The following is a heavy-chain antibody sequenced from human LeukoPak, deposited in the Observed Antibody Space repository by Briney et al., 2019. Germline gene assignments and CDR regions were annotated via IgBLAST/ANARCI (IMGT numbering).Heavy chain of an antibody. D-gene: IGHD5-12*01. CDR3: ARAYSNGDYFDY. V-gene: IGHV4-34*01. J-gene: IGHJ4*02. CDR2: INHSGST. CDR1: GGSFSGCY. Sequence: SETLSLTCAVYGGSFSGCYWSWIRQPPGKGLEWIGEINHSGSTNYNPSLKSRVTISVDTSKNQFSLKLSSVTAADTAVYYCARAYSNGDYFDYWGQGTLVTVSS.